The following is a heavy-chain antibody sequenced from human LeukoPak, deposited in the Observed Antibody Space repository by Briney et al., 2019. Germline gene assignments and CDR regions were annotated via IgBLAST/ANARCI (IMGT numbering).Heavy chain of an antibody. CDR3: ASHRRSHGSEY. V-gene: IGHV4-59*01. Sequence: SETLCLTCTVSGGSLEHYFWSWIRQPPGKGLEWIGYVYYSGSTDYSPSLKSRLTISADTSKNQFSLKLSSVTAADTAVYYCASHRRSHGSEYWGQGTLVTVSS. D-gene: IGHD3-10*01. CDR2: VYYSGST. CDR1: GGSLEHYF. J-gene: IGHJ4*02.